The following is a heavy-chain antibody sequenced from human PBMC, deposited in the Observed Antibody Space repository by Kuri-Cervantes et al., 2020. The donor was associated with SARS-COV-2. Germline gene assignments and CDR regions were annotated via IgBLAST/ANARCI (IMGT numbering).Heavy chain of an antibody. Sequence: ASVKVSCKASGYTFSSYYMYWVRQAPGQGLEWMGWINPNSGGTNYAQKFQGWVTMTRDTSISTAYMELSRLRSDDTAVYYCARLRRHNNAWFVTGYYMDVWGKGTTVTVSS. CDR1: GYTFSSYY. CDR3: ARLRRHNNAWFVTGYYMDV. J-gene: IGHJ6*03. CDR2: INPNSGGT. D-gene: IGHD3-10*01. V-gene: IGHV1-2*04.